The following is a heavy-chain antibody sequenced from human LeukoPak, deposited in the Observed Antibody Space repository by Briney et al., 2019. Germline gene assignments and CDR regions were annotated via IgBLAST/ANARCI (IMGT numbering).Heavy chain of an antibody. CDR3: ARGTVVVVPTTRYYYYYMDV. J-gene: IGHJ6*03. D-gene: IGHD2-15*01. V-gene: IGHV4-61*02. CDR1: GGSISSGSYY. CDR2: IYTSGST. Sequence: PSETLSLTCTVSGGSISSGSYYWSWIRQPAGKGLEWIGRIYTSGSTNYNPSLKSRVTISVDTSKNQFSLKLSSVTAADTAVYYCARGTVVVVPTTRYYYYYMDVWGKGTTVTISS.